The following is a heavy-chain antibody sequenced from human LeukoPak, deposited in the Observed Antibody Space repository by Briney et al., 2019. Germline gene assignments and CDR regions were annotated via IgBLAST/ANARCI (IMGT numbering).Heavy chain of an antibody. J-gene: IGHJ4*02. Sequence: GGSLRLSCAASGFTFSNCIMNWVRQAPGKGLEWLSYIGSSSSPIYYADSVKGRFTISRDNAKNSLYLQMNSLRDEDTGVYYCARVNWNDVGSFDYWGQGTLVTVSS. CDR3: ARVNWNDVGSFDY. CDR1: GFTFSNCI. V-gene: IGHV3-48*02. D-gene: IGHD1-20*01. CDR2: IGSSSSPI.